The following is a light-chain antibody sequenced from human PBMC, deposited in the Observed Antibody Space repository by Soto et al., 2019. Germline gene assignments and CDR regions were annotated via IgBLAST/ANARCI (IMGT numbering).Light chain of an antibody. CDR2: EVS. V-gene: IGLV2-14*01. Sequence: QSALTQPASVSGSPGQSITISCTGTSSDVGGYNYVSWYQQHPGKAPKRMISEVSNRPSGDSSRLSGSKSGNTASLTISGLQAEDEADYPCSSYTSSSTRVFGGGTKVTVL. CDR1: SSDVGGYNY. CDR3: SSYTSSSTRV. J-gene: IGLJ2*01.